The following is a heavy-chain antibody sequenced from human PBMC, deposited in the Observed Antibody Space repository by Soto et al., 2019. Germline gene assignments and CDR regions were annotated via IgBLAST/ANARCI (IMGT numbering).Heavy chain of an antibody. CDR2: IWYDGSNK. V-gene: IGHV3-33*01. CDR3: ARAWEWELLGY. D-gene: IGHD1-26*01. CDR1: GFTFSSYG. J-gene: IGHJ4*02. Sequence: QVQLVESGGGVVQPGRSLRLSCAASGFTFSSYGMHWVRQAPGKGLEWVAVIWYDGSNKYYADSVKGRFTISRDNSKNTLYLQMNSLRAEDTAVYYCARAWEWELLGYWGQGTLVTVSS.